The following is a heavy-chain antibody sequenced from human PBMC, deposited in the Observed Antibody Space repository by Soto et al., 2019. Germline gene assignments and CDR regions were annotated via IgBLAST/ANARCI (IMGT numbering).Heavy chain of an antibody. CDR2: INHSGST. V-gene: IGHV4-34*01. CDR1: GGSFIGYY. CDR3: ARGDYYDSSGYCSEYFQH. J-gene: IGHJ1*01. D-gene: IGHD3-22*01. Sequence: SETLSLTCAVYGGSFIGYYCIFIRHPPFKWLEWIGEINHSGSTNYNPSLKSRVTISVDTSKNQFSLKLSSVTAADTAVYYCARGDYYDSSGYCSEYFQHWGQGTLVTVSS.